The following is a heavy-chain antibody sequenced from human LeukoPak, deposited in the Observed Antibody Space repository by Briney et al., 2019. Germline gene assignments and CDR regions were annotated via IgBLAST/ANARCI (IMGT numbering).Heavy chain of an antibody. CDR3: ARSGYCSGGSCYFFDY. CDR2: INPSGGST. D-gene: IGHD2-15*01. CDR1: GYTFTSYY. V-gene: IGHV1-46*01. Sequence: ASVKVSCKASGYTFTSYYMHWVRQAPGQGLEWMGIINPSGGSTSYARKFQGRVTMTRDTSTSTVYMELSSLRSEDTAVYYCARSGYCSGGSCYFFDYWGQGTLVTVSS. J-gene: IGHJ4*02.